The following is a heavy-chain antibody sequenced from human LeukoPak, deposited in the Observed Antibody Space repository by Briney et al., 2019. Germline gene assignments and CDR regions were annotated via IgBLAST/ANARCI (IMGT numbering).Heavy chain of an antibody. CDR1: GFTVSSNY. Sequence: GGSLRLSCAASGFTVSSNYMSWVRQAPVKGLGWVSVIYSGGSTYYADSVKGRFTISRDNSKNTLYLQMNSLRAEDTAVYYCASGKRSGWSPLDYWGQGTLVTVSS. D-gene: IGHD6-19*01. V-gene: IGHV3-66*01. CDR2: IYSGGST. J-gene: IGHJ4*02. CDR3: ASGKRSGWSPLDY.